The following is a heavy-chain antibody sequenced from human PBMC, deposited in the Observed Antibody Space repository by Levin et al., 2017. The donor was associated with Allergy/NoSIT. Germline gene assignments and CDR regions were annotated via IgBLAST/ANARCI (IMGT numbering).Heavy chain of an antibody. V-gene: IGHV4-39*07. J-gene: IGHJ6*02. D-gene: IGHD3-10*01. Sequence: SETLSLTCTVSGGSITSSSRYWAWIRQSPGKGLEWIGHIYYSGSTYYNPSLRSRVTMSLDTSRNQFSLDLSLVTAADTALFFCASSSGGYNYHGMDVWGQGATVTVSS. CDR1: GGSITSSSRY. CDR2: IYYSGST. CDR3: ASSSGGYNYHGMDV.